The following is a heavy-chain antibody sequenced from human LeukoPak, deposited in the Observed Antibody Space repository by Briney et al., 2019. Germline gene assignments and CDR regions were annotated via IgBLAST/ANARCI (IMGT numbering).Heavy chain of an antibody. D-gene: IGHD3-3*01. Sequence: PSETLSLTCTVSGGSISSSNHYWGWIRQPPGTGLEWIGSMSYSGSTFYNPSLKSRVTISVDTSKNQFSLRLSSVTAADTAVYYCARGYDFWSGLVGGWFDPWGQGTLVTVSS. J-gene: IGHJ5*02. CDR2: MSYSGST. V-gene: IGHV4-39*01. CDR1: GGSISSSNHY. CDR3: ARGYDFWSGLVGGWFDP.